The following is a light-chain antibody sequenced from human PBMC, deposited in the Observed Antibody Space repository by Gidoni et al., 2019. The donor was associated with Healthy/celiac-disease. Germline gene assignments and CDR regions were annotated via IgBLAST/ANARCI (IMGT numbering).Light chain of an antibody. CDR2: AAS. V-gene: IGKV1-39*01. CDR1: QSISSY. CDR3: QQSYSTPLT. Sequence: DIQMTQSPSSLSASVGDSVTITCRASQSISSYLNWYQQKPGTAPKLLIYAASSLQSGVPSRFSGSGSGKDFNLTISSLQPEDFATYYCQQSYSTPLTFGGGTKVEIK. J-gene: IGKJ4*01.